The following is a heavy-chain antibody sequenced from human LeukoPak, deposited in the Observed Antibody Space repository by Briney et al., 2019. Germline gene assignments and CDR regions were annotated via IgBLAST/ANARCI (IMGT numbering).Heavy chain of an antibody. D-gene: IGHD2-2*01. J-gene: IGHJ5*02. Sequence: VASVKVSCKAFGYTFTSNYMHWVRQAPGQGPEWMGGIIPIFGTANYAQKFQGRVTITADESTRTAYMELSSLRSEDTAVYYCARDTRHRYCSSTSCYRGWLDPWGQGTLVTVPS. CDR1: GYTFTSNY. V-gene: IGHV1-69*13. CDR3: ARDTRHRYCSSTSCYRGWLDP. CDR2: IIPIFGTA.